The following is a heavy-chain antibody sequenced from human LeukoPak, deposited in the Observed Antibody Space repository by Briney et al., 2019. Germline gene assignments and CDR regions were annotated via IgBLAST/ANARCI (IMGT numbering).Heavy chain of an antibody. CDR3: VRTHPLFYTDV. Sequence: PGGSLRLSCAASGFTFSSYAMSWIRQPPGKGLEWIGEINHSGSTNYNPSLKSRVTISVDTSKNQFSLKLSSVTAADTAVYYCVRTHPLFYTDVWGKGTTVTVSS. J-gene: IGHJ6*03. CDR1: GFTFSSYA. CDR2: INHSGST. V-gene: IGHV4-34*01.